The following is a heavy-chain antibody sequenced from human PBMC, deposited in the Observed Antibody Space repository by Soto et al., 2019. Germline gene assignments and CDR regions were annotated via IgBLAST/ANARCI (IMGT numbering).Heavy chain of an antibody. V-gene: IGHV4-59*01. Sequence: SETLSLTCTVSGGSISSYYWCWTRQPPGKGLEWIGYIYYSGSTNYNPSLKSRVTISVDTSKNQFSLKLSSVTAADTAVYYCARGNPWVGEWYFDYWGQGTLVTVSS. CDR1: GGSISSYY. CDR2: IYYSGST. J-gene: IGHJ4*02. CDR3: ARGNPWVGEWYFDY. D-gene: IGHD3-10*01.